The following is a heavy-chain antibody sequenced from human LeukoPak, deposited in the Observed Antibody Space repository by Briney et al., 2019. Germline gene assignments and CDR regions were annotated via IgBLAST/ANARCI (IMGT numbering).Heavy chain of an antibody. Sequence: GGSLRLSCAASGFTFSRCDMHWVRQAPGKGLEWVAFVLYDESLKYYADSVRGRVTISRDNSRNTLYLQMNSLRAEDTAVYYCAKRSMVRGVQFDAFDLWGQGTIITVSS. CDR1: GFTFSRCD. CDR3: AKRSMVRGVQFDAFDL. CDR2: VLYDESLK. V-gene: IGHV3-30*02. J-gene: IGHJ3*01. D-gene: IGHD3-10*01.